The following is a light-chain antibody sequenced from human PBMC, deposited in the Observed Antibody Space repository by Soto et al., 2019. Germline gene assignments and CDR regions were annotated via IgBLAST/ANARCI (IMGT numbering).Light chain of an antibody. CDR3: QQRSNWPVT. CDR1: QSVSSS. V-gene: IGKV3-11*01. Sequence: EIVLTQSPATLSLSPGERATLSCRASQSVSSSLAWYQQKPGQAPRLLIYEASNRATGIPVRFSGSGSGTDFTLSISSLEAEDFAVYYCQQRSNWPVTFGQGTRLEIK. CDR2: EAS. J-gene: IGKJ5*01.